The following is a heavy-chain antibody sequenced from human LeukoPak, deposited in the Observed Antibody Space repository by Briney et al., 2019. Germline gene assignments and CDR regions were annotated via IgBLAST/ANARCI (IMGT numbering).Heavy chain of an antibody. CDR1: GFTFRTSS. D-gene: IGHD6-13*01. V-gene: IGHV3-23*01. CDR2: VGTDSDT. CDR3: AKKTPGIHPFDS. J-gene: IGHJ4*02. Sequence: GSLSLSCAASGFTFRTSSFSWVRQSPGRGLEWVSTVGTDSDTYYADSVKGRFTISRDNSKNTVYLQMTVLRADDTAVYYCAKKTPGIHPFDSWGQGTLVTVSP.